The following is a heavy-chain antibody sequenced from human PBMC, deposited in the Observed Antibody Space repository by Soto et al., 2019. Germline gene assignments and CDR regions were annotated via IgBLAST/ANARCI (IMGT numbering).Heavy chain of an antibody. CDR1: GFNFKKFA. D-gene: IGHD6-19*01. J-gene: IGHJ4*02. V-gene: IGHV3-23*01. Sequence: VQLLESGGGVVQPGGSLRLSCVASGFNFKKFAVSWVRQAPGEGLEWVSGISCCGGSTSYADSVKGRFSIARDDSTNTLSLQMNNLRVEDTAQYYCAKADGEQWLLPHLDKWGQGTLVTVS. CDR3: AKADGEQWLLPHLDK. CDR2: ISCCGGST.